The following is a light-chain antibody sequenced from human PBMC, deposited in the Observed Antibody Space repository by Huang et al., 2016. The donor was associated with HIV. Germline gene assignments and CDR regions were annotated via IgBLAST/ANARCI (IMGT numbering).Light chain of an antibody. V-gene: IGKV2-30*01. J-gene: IGKJ2*01. CDR2: KIC. CDR3: MQGTHWPPT. CDR1: ESLVYSDGHTY. Sequence: DVVMTQSPLSLPVTLGQPASISCRASESLVYSDGHTYLRWFLQSPGQSPRRLIYKICDRDSGVPDRFSGSGSGTDFTLRISRVEAGDVGVYYCMQGTHWPPTLGQGTKLEIK.